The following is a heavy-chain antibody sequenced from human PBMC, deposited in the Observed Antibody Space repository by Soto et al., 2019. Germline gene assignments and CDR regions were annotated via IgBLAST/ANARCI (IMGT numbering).Heavy chain of an antibody. CDR3: ARRWGTYFDF. D-gene: IGHD7-27*01. CDR1: GGSISSGGYS. V-gene: IGHV4-30-2*02. J-gene: IGHJ4*02. Sequence: SQTLSLTCAVSGGSISSGGYSWSWIRQPPGKGLEWIGYIYHSGSTYYDPSLKSRVTISVDTSKNQFSLKLSSVTAADTAVYYCARRWGTYFDFWGQGTLVTVSS. CDR2: IYHSGST.